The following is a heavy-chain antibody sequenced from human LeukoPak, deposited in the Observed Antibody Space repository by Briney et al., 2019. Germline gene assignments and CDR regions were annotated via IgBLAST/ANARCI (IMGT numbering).Heavy chain of an antibody. Sequence: ASVKVSCKASGYTFTGCYMHWVRQAPGQGLEWMGWLNPNSGGTSYAQKFQGRVTMTRDTSISTDYMELSRLRSDDTAVYYCARDRGFMITFGRVVGARPEYDAFDIWGQGTMVTVSS. CDR2: LNPNSGGT. CDR3: ARDRGFMITFGRVVGARPEYDAFDI. D-gene: IGHD3-16*01. J-gene: IGHJ3*02. CDR1: GYTFTGCY. V-gene: IGHV1-2*02.